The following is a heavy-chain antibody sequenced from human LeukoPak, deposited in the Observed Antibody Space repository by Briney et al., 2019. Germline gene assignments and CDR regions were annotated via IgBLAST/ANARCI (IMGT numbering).Heavy chain of an antibody. J-gene: IGHJ4*02. CDR3: ARASSSWSQIDY. Sequence: GGSLRLSCAAFGFTFSSYAMNWVRQAPRKGLEWVSAISGSGGSTYYADSVKGRFTISRDNSRNTLYLQMNSLRAEDTAVFYCARASSSWSQIDYWGQGTLVTVSS. CDR1: GFTFSSYA. D-gene: IGHD6-13*01. V-gene: IGHV3-23*01. CDR2: ISGSGGST.